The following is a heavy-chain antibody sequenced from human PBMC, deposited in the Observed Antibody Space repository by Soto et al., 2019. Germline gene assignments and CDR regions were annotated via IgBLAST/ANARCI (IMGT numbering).Heavy chain of an antibody. CDR3: AREPNYFDY. Sequence: QVQLVQSGAEVKKPGASVKVSCKASGYTFTSYGISWVRQAPGQGLEWMGWISAHNGNKKYAQKLQGRVTMTTDTSTTTDYMELRSLRSDDTAVYYCAREPNYFDYWGQGTLVTVSS. J-gene: IGHJ4*02. CDR2: ISAHNGNK. V-gene: IGHV1-18*01. CDR1: GYTFTSYG.